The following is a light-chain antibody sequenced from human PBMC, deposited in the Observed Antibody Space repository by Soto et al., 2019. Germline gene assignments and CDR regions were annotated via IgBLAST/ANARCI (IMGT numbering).Light chain of an antibody. Sequence: EIVLTQSPCTLSLYPGERATLSCRASQSVSSSYLAWYQQKPGQAPRLLIYGASSRATGIPDRFSGSGSGTDFTLTISRLEPEDFAVYYCQQYGSSRKTFGQGSKVDIK. CDR3: QQYGSSRKT. CDR1: QSVSSSY. J-gene: IGKJ1*01. CDR2: GAS. V-gene: IGKV3-20*01.